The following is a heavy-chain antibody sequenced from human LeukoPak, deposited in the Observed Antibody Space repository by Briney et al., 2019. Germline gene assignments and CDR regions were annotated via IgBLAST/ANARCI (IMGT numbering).Heavy chain of an antibody. CDR3: ASQYSSSSRVYFDY. CDR2: IIPILGIA. J-gene: IGHJ4*02. D-gene: IGHD6-6*01. CDR1: GGTFSSYT. Sequence: SVKVSCKASGGTFSSYTISWVRQAPGQGLEWMGRIIPILGIANYAQKFQGRVTITADKSTSTAYMELSSLRSEDTAVYYCASQYSSSSRVYFDYWGQGTLVTVPS. V-gene: IGHV1-69*02.